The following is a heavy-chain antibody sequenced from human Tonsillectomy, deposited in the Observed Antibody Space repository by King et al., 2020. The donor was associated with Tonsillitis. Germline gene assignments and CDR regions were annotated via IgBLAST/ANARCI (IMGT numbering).Heavy chain of an antibody. CDR1: GYTFTGYY. CDR3: ARLFYDSSGYPMEAFDI. CDR2: INPNSGGT. D-gene: IGHD3-22*01. Sequence: VQLVQSGAEVKKPGASVKVSCKASGYTFTGYYMHWVRQAPGQGLEWMGWINPNSGGTNYAQKFQGRVTITRDTSISTANMELSRLRSDDTAVYYCARLFYDSSGYPMEAFDIWGQGTMVTVSS. J-gene: IGHJ3*02. V-gene: IGHV1-2*02.